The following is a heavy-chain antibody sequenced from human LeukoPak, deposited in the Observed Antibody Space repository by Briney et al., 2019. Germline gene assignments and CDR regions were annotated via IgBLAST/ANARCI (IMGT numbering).Heavy chain of an antibody. J-gene: IGHJ4*02. V-gene: IGHV1-2*02. D-gene: IGHD5-12*01. Sequence: ASVTVSGKASGYIFTGYYLHWVRQAPGQGLEWMGWSNPTSGSTNYAQKFQGRVTMTRDTSISTAYMELSRLRSDDTAVYYCARGPGGGYDWLGYWGQGTLVTVSS. CDR3: ARGPGGGYDWLGY. CDR2: SNPTSGST. CDR1: GYIFTGYY.